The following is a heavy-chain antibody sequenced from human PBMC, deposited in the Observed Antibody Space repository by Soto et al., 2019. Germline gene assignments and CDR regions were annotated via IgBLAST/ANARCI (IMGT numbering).Heavy chain of an antibody. D-gene: IGHD2-2*01. CDR1: GFTFSTYG. Sequence: QVQLVESGGGVVQPGRSLRLSCAASGFTFSTYGMHWVRQAPGKGLEWVAVISYDGSNKYYVDSVKGRFTISRDNSKNTLYLQMNSLRAEDTAVYYCAKAHSSLYQPLEGYYYYYYGMDVWGQGTTVTVSS. V-gene: IGHV3-30*18. CDR2: ISYDGSNK. J-gene: IGHJ6*02. CDR3: AKAHSSLYQPLEGYYYYYYGMDV.